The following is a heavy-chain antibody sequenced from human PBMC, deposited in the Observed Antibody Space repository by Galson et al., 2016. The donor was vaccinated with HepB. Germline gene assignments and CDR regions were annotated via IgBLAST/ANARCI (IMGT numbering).Heavy chain of an antibody. CDR3: ARGHSANSFILDY. CDR1: GFTSSSYW. CDR2: INGYGSST. J-gene: IGHJ4*02. Sequence: SLRLCCAASGFTSSSYWMNWFRQAPGKEMVWVSRINGYGSSTTYADSVKGRFTISRDNAKSTLYLQMSSLRAEDTAVYYCARGHSANSFILDYWGQGTLVTVSS. D-gene: IGHD4/OR15-4a*01. V-gene: IGHV3-74*01.